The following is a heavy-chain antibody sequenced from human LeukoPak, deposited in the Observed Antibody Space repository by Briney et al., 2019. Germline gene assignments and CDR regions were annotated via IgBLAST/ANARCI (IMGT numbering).Heavy chain of an antibody. Sequence: PGGSLRLSCAASGFTVSSNYMSWVRQAPGKGLEWVSVIYSGGSTYYADSVKGRFTISRDNSKNTLYLQMNSLRAEDTAMYYCARDSSGWYGHDAFDIWGQGTMVTVSS. CDR3: ARDSSGWYGHDAFDI. CDR1: GFTVSSNY. J-gene: IGHJ3*02. CDR2: IYSGGST. D-gene: IGHD6-19*01. V-gene: IGHV3-53*01.